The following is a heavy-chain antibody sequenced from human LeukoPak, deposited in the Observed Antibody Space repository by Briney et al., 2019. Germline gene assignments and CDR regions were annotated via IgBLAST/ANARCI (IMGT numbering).Heavy chain of an antibody. CDR1: GFSFSFSN. Sequence: PGGSLRLSCAASGFSFSFSNMNWVRQAPGKGLEWVSYISSTNGHTYHADSVNGRFTISRDTAKNSLYLQMNSLRAEDTAVYYCARGIVVVPAAIGYWGQGTLVTVSS. J-gene: IGHJ4*02. D-gene: IGHD2-2*02. CDR2: ISSTNGHT. V-gene: IGHV3-21*06. CDR3: ARGIVVVPAAIGY.